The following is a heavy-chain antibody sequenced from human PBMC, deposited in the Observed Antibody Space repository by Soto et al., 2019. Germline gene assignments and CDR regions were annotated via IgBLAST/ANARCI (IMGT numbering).Heavy chain of an antibody. D-gene: IGHD1-1*01. CDR3: VSHPRGGAPGTYYGMDV. V-gene: IGHV3-53*01. J-gene: IGHJ6*02. CDR1: GFPVSTNY. Sequence: GGSLRLSCAASGFPVSTNYISWVPQAPGNGLDWVSVIYNDDSTFYADSVKGRFTISRDNSKNTLYLQMNSLRAEDTAVYYCVSHPRGGAPGTYYGMDVWGQGTTVTVSS. CDR2: IYNDDST.